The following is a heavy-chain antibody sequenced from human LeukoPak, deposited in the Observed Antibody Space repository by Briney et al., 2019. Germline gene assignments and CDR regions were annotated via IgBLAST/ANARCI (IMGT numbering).Heavy chain of an antibody. D-gene: IGHD3-9*01. CDR2: IYYSGST. Sequence: PSETQSLTCTVSGGSISSYYWSWIRQPPGKGLEWIGYIYYSGSTNYNPSLKSRVTISVDTSKNQFSLKPSSVTAADTAVYYCAREATYYDILTGYSGYMDVWGKGTTVTISS. CDR3: AREATYYDILTGYSGYMDV. J-gene: IGHJ6*03. V-gene: IGHV4-59*01. CDR1: GGSISSYY.